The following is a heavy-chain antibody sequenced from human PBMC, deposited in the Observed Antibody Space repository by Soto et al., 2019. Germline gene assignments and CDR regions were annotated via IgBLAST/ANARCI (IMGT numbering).Heavy chain of an antibody. V-gene: IGHV3-53*02. Sequence: EVQLVETGGGLIQPGGSLRLSCAASGFTVSSNYMSWVRQAPGKGLECVSVIYSSGSTYYADSVKGRFTISRDNSKNTLYLQMKSVRAEDTSVYYCAIDEVGLQYSMDVWGQGTTVTVSS. CDR3: AIDEVGLQYSMDV. J-gene: IGHJ6*02. CDR2: IYSSGST. CDR1: GFTVSSNY. D-gene: IGHD5-18*01.